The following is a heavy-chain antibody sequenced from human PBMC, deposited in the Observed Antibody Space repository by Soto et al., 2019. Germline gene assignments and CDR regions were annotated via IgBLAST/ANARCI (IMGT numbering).Heavy chain of an antibody. CDR2: TSKDGRE. J-gene: IGHJ4*02. CDR1: GFTLSSSG. D-gene: IGHD3-16*01. CDR3: ANDDGTGL. Sequence: QVQLVESGGGVVQPGTSLRLSCVVSGFTLSSSGIHWVRQAPGKGLELVAVTSKDGRERYEDSVKGRFTISRDNPKNTLYLQLSSLRGEDTAVYFCANDDGTGLWGQGTLVIVSS. V-gene: IGHV3-30*18.